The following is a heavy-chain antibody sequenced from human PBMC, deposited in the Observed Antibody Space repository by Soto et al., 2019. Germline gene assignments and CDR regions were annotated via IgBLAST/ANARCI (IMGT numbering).Heavy chain of an antibody. CDR3: ATSYCSSTSCYAFDYYYYYMDV. V-gene: IGHV3-23*01. Sequence: GGSLRLSCAASGFTFSSYAMSWVRQAPGKGLEWVSAISGSGGSTYYADSVKGRFTISRDNSKNTLYLQMNSLRAEDTAVYYCATSYCSSTSCYAFDYYYYYMDVWGKGTTVTVSS. CDR2: ISGSGGST. D-gene: IGHD2-2*01. CDR1: GFTFSSYA. J-gene: IGHJ6*03.